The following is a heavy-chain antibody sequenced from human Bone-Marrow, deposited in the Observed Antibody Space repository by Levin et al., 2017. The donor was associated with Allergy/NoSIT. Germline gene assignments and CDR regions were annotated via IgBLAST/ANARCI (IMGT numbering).Heavy chain of an antibody. D-gene: IGHD1-26*01. CDR1: GGSINTGDSY. V-gene: IGHV4-31*03. CDR3: ARVGQWGDPFDF. Sequence: SETLSLTCSVSGGSINTGDSYWNWIRQTPGRGLEWIGYIFYPGTTHYTRSLESRVTISVDTSKNLFSLTLNSVTAADTAVYYCARVGQWGDPFDFWGQGTLVTVSS. J-gene: IGHJ3*01. CDR2: IFYPGTT.